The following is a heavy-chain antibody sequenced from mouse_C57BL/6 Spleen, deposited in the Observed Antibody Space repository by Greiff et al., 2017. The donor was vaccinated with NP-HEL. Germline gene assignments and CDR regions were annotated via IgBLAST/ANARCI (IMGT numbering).Heavy chain of an antibody. CDR2: IYPGSGNT. V-gene: IGHV1-66*01. D-gene: IGHD6-1*01. CDR3: ARSGLAYYFDY. J-gene: IGHJ2*01. Sequence: QVQLKQSGPELVKPGASVKISCKASGYSFTSYYIHWVKQRPGQGLEWIGWIYPGSGNTKYNEKFKGKATLTADTSSSTAYMQLSSLTSEDSAVYYCARSGLAYYFDYWGQGTTLTVSS. CDR1: GYSFTSYY.